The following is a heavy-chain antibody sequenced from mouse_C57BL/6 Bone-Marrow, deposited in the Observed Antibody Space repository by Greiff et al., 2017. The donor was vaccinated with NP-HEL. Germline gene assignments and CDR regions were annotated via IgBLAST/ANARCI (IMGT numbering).Heavy chain of an antibody. Sequence: EVMLVESGGGLVQPGGSLKLSCAASGFTFSDYGMAWVRQAPRKGPEWVAFISNLAYSIYYADTVTGRFTISRENAKNTLYLEMSSLRSEDTAMYYCARQGVNYSNYRGDYAMDYWGQGTSVTVSS. V-gene: IGHV5-15*01. CDR3: ARQGVNYSNYRGDYAMDY. D-gene: IGHD2-5*01. J-gene: IGHJ4*01. CDR1: GFTFSDYG. CDR2: ISNLAYSI.